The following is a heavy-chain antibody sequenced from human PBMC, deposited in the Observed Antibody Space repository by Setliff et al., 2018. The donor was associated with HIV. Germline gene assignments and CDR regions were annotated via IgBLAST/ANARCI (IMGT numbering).Heavy chain of an antibody. D-gene: IGHD2-21*02. CDR3: ARAMRGVVVTNMYYYYGMDV. CDR1: GASLQSYY. J-gene: IGHJ6*02. Sequence: PSETLSLTCSVSGASLQSYYWSWIRQPAGKGLQWIGRIYYVGWSKYNPSLEDRVTMSVDKSNNRFSLRLDSVTAADTAVYYCARAMRGVVVTNMYYYYGMDVWGQGTTVTVSS. CDR2: IYYVGWS. V-gene: IGHV4-4*07.